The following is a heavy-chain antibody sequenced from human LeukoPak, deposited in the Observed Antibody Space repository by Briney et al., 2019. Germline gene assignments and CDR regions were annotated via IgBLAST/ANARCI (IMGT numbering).Heavy chain of an antibody. Sequence: SETLSLTCTVSGGSISTYYWNWIRQPPGKGLEWIGEISHSGSTSYNPSLKSRVTISVDTSKNQFSLKLSSVTAADTAVYYCARQRGIAAAGDFDYWGQGTLVTASS. J-gene: IGHJ4*02. V-gene: IGHV4-34*01. CDR1: GGSISTYY. CDR2: ISHSGST. CDR3: ARQRGIAAAGDFDY. D-gene: IGHD6-13*01.